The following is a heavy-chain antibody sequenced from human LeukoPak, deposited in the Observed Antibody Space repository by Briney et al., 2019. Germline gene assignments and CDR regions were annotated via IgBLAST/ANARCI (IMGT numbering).Heavy chain of an antibody. Sequence: ASVKVSCKASGYTFSTYGISWVRQAAGQGLEWMGCISAYKGNTYYAQKLQGRVTMTTDTSTSTAYMELRSLRSDDTAIYYCARDLYYYGSGSYYDVFDVRGQGTMVTVSS. D-gene: IGHD3-10*01. CDR1: GYTFSTYG. CDR3: ARDLYYYGSGSYYDVFDV. V-gene: IGHV1-18*01. CDR2: ISAYKGNT. J-gene: IGHJ3*01.